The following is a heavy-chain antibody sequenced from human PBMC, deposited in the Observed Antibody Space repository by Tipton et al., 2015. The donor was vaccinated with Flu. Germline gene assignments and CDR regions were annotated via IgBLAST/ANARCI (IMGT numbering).Heavy chain of an antibody. V-gene: IGHV4-61*02. D-gene: IGHD3-22*01. CDR2: VSSSGST. CDR3: TRGTNYYDSRGFEYYRCGP. CDR1: GDSITSGNYY. J-gene: IGHJ5*02. Sequence: TLSLTCTVSGDSITSGNYYWTWIRQSAGKGLEWIGRVSSSGSTRYNPSLKGRATISLDMSRNQFSLKLISVTAADTAVYYCTRGTNYYDSRGFEYYRCGPRGQRSLVSVAS.